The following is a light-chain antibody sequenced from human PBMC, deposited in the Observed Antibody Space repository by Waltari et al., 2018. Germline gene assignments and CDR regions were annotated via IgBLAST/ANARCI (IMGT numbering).Light chain of an antibody. V-gene: IGLV10-54*01. CDR1: SHNVGNEG. J-gene: IGLJ3*02. CDR3: SAWDSSLSAWV. Sequence: QAGLTQPPSVSKALRQTATLTCTGNSHNVGNEGAAWLQQHQGHPPKLLSYRNNNRPSGISERLSASRSGNTASLTITGLQPEDEADYYCSAWDSSLSAWVFGGGTKLTVL. CDR2: RNN.